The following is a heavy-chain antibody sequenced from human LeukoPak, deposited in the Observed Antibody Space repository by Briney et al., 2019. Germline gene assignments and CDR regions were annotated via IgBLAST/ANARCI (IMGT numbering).Heavy chain of an antibody. CDR1: GYTFTAYH. Sequence: GPSVKVSCKASGYTFTAYHIHWVRQAPGQGLEWMGWINTNNGGTSYAQKFQGSVTMTRDTYISTAYMELSRLRSDDTAMYYCARDYYDSSGHRFDYWGQGTLVTVSS. V-gene: IGHV1-2*02. CDR3: ARDYYDSSGHRFDY. CDR2: INTNNGGT. D-gene: IGHD3-22*01. J-gene: IGHJ4*02.